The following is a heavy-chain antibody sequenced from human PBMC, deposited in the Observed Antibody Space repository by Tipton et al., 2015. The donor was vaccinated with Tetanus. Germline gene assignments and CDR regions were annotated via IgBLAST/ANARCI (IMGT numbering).Heavy chain of an antibody. CDR1: GGSFSGNY. D-gene: IGHD1-26*01. CDR3: ARGLPREPFYFDY. CDR2: IFSGGTT. V-gene: IGHV4-31*11. Sequence: TLSLTCGVSGGSFSGNYWSWIRQSPGKGLEWLGYIFSGGTTFYSPSLNGRVSMSLDTSKNLFALRLASVTAADTAVYFCARGLPREPFYFDYWGQGKQVIVSS. J-gene: IGHJ4*02.